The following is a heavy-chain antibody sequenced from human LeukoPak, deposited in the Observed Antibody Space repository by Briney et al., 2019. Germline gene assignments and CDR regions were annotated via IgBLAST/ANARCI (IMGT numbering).Heavy chain of an antibody. D-gene: IGHD3-10*01. CDR1: GFTFSSYA. CDR3: AKDVSMVRGATDY. J-gene: IGHJ4*02. Sequence: GGSLRLPCAASGFTFSSYAMSWVRQAPGKGLEWVSAISGSGGSTYYADSVKGRFTISRDNSKNTLYLQMNSLRAEDTAVYYCAKDVSMVRGATDYWGQGTLVTVSS. V-gene: IGHV3-23*01. CDR2: ISGSGGST.